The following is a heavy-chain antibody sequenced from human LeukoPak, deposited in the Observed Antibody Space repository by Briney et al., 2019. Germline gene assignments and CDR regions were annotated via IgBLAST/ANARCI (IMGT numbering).Heavy chain of an antibody. V-gene: IGHV4-61*01. CDR2: IDYSGST. CDR3: ARDRRRELLHAFDI. D-gene: IGHD1-26*01. Sequence: PSETLSLTCTVSGGSVSSGRYYWSWIRQPPGKGLEWIAYIDYSGSTNYNPSLKSRLTISLDASKNQFSLKLSSVTAADTAVYYCARDRRRELLHAFDIWGQGTMVTVSS. J-gene: IGHJ3*02. CDR1: GGSVSSGRYY.